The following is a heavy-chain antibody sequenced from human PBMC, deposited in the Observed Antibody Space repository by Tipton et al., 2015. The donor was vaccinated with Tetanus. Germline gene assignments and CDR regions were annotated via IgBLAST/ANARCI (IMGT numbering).Heavy chain of an antibody. D-gene: IGHD3-10*01. CDR3: ARDREYYYGSGSHFYFDS. J-gene: IGHJ4*02. Sequence: TLSLTCTVSGDSISSSEYYWGWIRQPPGKGLEWVGYIYYSGSTNYNPSLKRRVTISDDTSKNQFSLKLTSVTAADTAVYYCARDREYYYGSGSHFYFDSWGQGILVTVSS. CDR2: IYYSGST. CDR1: GDSISSSEYY. V-gene: IGHV4-61*08.